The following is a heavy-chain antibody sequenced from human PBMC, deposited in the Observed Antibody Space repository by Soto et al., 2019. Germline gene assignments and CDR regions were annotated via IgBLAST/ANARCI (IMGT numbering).Heavy chain of an antibody. D-gene: IGHD3-10*01. Sequence: ASVKVSCKASGYTFTSYDINWVRQATGQGLEWMGWMNPNSGNTGYAQKFQGRVTMTRNTSISTAYMELSSLRSEDTAVYHCARGSGSSDAFDIWGQGTMVTVSS. CDR3: ARGSGSSDAFDI. CDR1: GYTFTSYD. CDR2: MNPNSGNT. J-gene: IGHJ3*02. V-gene: IGHV1-8*01.